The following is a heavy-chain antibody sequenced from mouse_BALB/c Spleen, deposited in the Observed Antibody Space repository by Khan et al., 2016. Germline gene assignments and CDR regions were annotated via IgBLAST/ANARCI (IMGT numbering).Heavy chain of an antibody. CDR1: GFDFTRYW. Sequence: EVKLLESGGGLVQPGGSLKLCCAASGFDFTRYWMNWVRQAPGKGLQWIGEINPDSSTINYTPSLKDKFIISRDNAKNTLYLQMSEVRSEDTALYYCVREGMIKTPWFAYWGQGTLVTVSA. J-gene: IGHJ3*01. CDR3: VREGMIKTPWFAY. D-gene: IGHD2-4*01. CDR2: INPDSSTI. V-gene: IGHV4-1*02.